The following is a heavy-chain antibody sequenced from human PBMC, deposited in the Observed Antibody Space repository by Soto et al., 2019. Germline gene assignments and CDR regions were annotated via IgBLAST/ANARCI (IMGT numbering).Heavy chain of an antibody. D-gene: IGHD3-16*01. Sequence: QVQLVESWGGVVQPGRSLRLSCAASGFTFSSYGMHWVRQAPGKGLEWVAVISYDGSNKYYADSVKGRFTISRDNSKNTLYLQMNSLRAEDTAVYYCAKDRWGMDAFDIWGQGTMVTVSS. CDR2: ISYDGSNK. CDR1: GFTFSSYG. CDR3: AKDRWGMDAFDI. J-gene: IGHJ3*02. V-gene: IGHV3-30*18.